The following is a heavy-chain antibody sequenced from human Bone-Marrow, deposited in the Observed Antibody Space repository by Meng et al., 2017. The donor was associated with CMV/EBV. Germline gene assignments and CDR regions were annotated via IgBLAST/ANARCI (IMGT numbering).Heavy chain of an antibody. V-gene: IGHV3-9*01. CDR2: ISWNSGSI. CDR3: AKDQGAAAGTEVY. CDR1: GFTFDDYA. D-gene: IGHD6-13*01. Sequence: SLKISCAASGFTFDDYAMHWVRQAPGKGLEWVSGISWNSGSIGYADSVKGRFTISRDNAKNSLYLQMNSLRAEDTAVYYCAKDQGAAAGTEVYWGQGTLVTVPS. J-gene: IGHJ4*02.